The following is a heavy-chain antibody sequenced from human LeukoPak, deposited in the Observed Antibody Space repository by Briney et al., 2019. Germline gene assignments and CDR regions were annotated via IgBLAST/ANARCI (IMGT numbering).Heavy chain of an antibody. CDR2: ISSSSSYI. V-gene: IGHV3-21*01. D-gene: IGHD3-10*01. J-gene: IGHJ5*02. CDR3: VRGVYYGSGTYYNAMVGSWFDP. Sequence: GGSLILSCAASGFTVSSSYMSWVRQAPGKGLEWVSSISSSSSYIYYADSVKGRFTMSRDNAKNSLYLQMNSLRAEDTAVYYCVRGVYYGSGTYYNAMVGSWFDPWGQGTLVTVSS. CDR1: GFTVSSSY.